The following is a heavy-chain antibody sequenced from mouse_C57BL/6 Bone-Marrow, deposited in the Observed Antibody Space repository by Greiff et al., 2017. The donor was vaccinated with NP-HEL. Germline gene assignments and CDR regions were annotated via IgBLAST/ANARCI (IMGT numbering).Heavy chain of an antibody. J-gene: IGHJ2*01. Sequence: EVKLMESEGGLVQPGSSMKLSCTASGFTFSDYYMAWVRQVPEKGLEWVANINYDGSSTYYLDSLKSRFIISRDNAKNILYLQMSSLKSEDTATYYCARDPPELGIDYWGQGTTLTVSS. CDR2: INYDGSST. V-gene: IGHV5-16*01. D-gene: IGHD4-1*01. CDR1: GFTFSDYY. CDR3: ARDPPELGIDY.